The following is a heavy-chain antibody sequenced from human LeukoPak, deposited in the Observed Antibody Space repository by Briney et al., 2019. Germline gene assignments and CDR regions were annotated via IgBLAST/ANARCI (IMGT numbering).Heavy chain of an antibody. CDR3: ALDFSGWNYFDY. J-gene: IGHJ4*02. D-gene: IGHD6-19*01. Sequence: QPGGSLRLSCAASGFTFSSYEMNWVRQAPGKGLEWVSYISSSGSTIYYADSVKGRFTISRDNAKNSLYLQMNSLRAEDTAVYYCALDFSGWNYFDYWGQGTLVTVSS. CDR1: GFTFSSYE. V-gene: IGHV3-48*03. CDR2: ISSSGSTI.